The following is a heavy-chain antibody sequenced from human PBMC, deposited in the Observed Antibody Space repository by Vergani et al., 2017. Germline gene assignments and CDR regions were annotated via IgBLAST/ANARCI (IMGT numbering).Heavy chain of an antibody. CDR1: GFTFSSYS. CDR3: ASQSADTEEV. Sequence: EVQLLESGGGLVKPGGSLRLSCAASGFTFSSYSMNWVRQAPGKGLEWVSSISSSSSYRYYADSVKGRFTISRDNAKNSLYLQMNSLSAEDTAVYYCASQSADTEEVWGQGTLVTVSS. CDR2: ISSSSSYR. J-gene: IGHJ4*02. D-gene: IGHD6-19*01. V-gene: IGHV3-21*01.